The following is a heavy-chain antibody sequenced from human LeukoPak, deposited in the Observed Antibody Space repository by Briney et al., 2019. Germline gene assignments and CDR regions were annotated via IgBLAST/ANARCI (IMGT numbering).Heavy chain of an antibody. D-gene: IGHD6-6*01. Sequence: PSVKVSCKASGYTFTSYDINWVRRATGQGLEWMGWTNPNSGNTGYAQKFQGRVTMTRNTSISTAYMELSSLRSEDTAMYYCAVYSSSSPWLMDVWGQGTTVTVSS. V-gene: IGHV1-8*01. CDR1: GYTFTSYD. CDR3: AVYSSSSPWLMDV. J-gene: IGHJ6*02. CDR2: TNPNSGNT.